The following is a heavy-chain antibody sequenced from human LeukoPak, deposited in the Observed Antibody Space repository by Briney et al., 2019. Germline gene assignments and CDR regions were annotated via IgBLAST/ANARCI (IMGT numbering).Heavy chain of an antibody. CDR2: MYSGGNT. D-gene: IGHD6-13*01. CDR3: ARYAAATGQDAFDI. Sequence: GGSLRLSCAASGFTVSSDYMTWVRQAAGKWLEWVFVMYSGGNTYYADSVKGRFTISRDNSKNTVHLQMNLLSAEDTAVYYCARYAAATGQDAFDIWGQGTMVTVSS. J-gene: IGHJ3*02. CDR1: GFTVSSDY. V-gene: IGHV3-53*01.